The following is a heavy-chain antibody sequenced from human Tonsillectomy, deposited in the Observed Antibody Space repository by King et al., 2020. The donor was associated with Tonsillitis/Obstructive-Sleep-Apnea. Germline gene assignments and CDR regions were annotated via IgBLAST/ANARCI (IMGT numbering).Heavy chain of an antibody. V-gene: IGHV1-2*02. D-gene: IGHD5-18*01. Sequence: QLVQSGAEVKKPGASVKVSCKASGYTFTGYYMHWVRQAPGQGLEWMGWINPNSGDTNYAQKFQGRVTMTRDTSISTAYMEVSRLRSDDTAVYYCARALRGYSYGTDSYYFDYWGQGPLFTVSS. CDR1: GYTFTGYY. CDR3: ARALRGYSYGTDSYYFDY. CDR2: INPNSGDT. J-gene: IGHJ4*02.